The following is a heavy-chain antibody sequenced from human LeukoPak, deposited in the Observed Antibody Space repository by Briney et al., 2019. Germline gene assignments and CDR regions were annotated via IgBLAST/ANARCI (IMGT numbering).Heavy chain of an antibody. J-gene: IGHJ3*01. D-gene: IGHD3-22*01. CDR3: AYSAAPTFYDTSGSDTFDV. V-gene: IGHV4-39*01. CDR2: IYYSGRT. Sequence: SETLSLTCTVSGGSVSSSRIYWVWLRQPPGKGLEWIATIYYSGRTYYNPSLKRRVTISLDTSRNQFSLNLTSVTAADTAVYYCAYSAAPTFYDTSGSDTFDVWGLGTMVTVSS. CDR1: GGSVSSSRIY.